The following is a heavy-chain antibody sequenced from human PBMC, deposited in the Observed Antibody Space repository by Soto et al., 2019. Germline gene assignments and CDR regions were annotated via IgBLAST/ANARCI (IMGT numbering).Heavy chain of an antibody. CDR3: ARDWANYDILTGPRDAFDI. V-gene: IGHV1-18*01. J-gene: IGHJ3*02. CDR2: ISAYNGNT. D-gene: IGHD3-9*01. CDR1: GYTFTSYG. Sequence: VKVSCKASGYTFTSYGISWVRQAPGQGLEWMGWISAYNGNTNYAQKLQGRVTITTDTSTSTAYMELRSLRSDDTAVYYCARDWANYDILTGPRDAFDIWGQGTMVTVSS.